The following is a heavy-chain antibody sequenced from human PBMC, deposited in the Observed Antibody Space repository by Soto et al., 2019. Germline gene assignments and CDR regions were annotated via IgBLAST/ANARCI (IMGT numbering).Heavy chain of an antibody. V-gene: IGHV3-21*01. Sequence: GGSLRLSCAPSGFTFSSYSMNWVRQAPGKGLEWVSSISSSSSYIYYADSVKGRFTISRDNAKNSLYLQMNSLRAEDTAVYYCARDSGYCSSTSCYTGWGVDYYYGMDVWGQGTTVTVSS. J-gene: IGHJ6*02. CDR2: ISSSSSYI. CDR3: ARDSGYCSSTSCYTGWGVDYYYGMDV. CDR1: GFTFSSYS. D-gene: IGHD2-2*02.